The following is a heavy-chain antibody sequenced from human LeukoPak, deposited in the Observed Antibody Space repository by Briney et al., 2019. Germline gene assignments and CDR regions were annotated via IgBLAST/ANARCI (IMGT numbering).Heavy chain of an antibody. CDR1: GYTFTSYG. D-gene: IGHD3-10*01. J-gene: IGHJ1*01. CDR3: ARDLQYYYGSGSYWYFQH. Sequence: ASVKVSCKASGYTFTSYGISWVRQAPGQGLEWMGWISAYSGNTNYAQKLQGRVTMTTDTSTSTAYMELRSLRSDDTAVYYCARDLQYYYGSGSYWYFQHWGQGTLVTVSS. V-gene: IGHV1-18*04. CDR2: ISAYSGNT.